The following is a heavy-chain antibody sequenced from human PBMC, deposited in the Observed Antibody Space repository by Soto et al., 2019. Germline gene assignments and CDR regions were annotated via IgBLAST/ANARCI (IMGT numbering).Heavy chain of an antibody. CDR1: GFTVKGNY. J-gene: IGHJ4*02. CDR2: IFSAGMT. D-gene: IGHD3-16*01. V-gene: IGHV3-53*01. CDR3: AGAYTYNYAFDY. Sequence: GGSLRLSCAPSGFTVKGNYVGWARQASGKGMEWVSIIFSAGMTYYTDSVKGRFTISKDISKNTLSLQMNSLRVDDTAVYFCAGAYTYNYAFDYWGLGTPVTV.